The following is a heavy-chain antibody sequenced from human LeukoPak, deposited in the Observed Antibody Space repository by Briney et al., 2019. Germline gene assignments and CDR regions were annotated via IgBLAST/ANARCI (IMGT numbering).Heavy chain of an antibody. CDR2: IYPGDSDT. J-gene: IGHJ3*02. Sequence: GESLKISCKAAAYTFSGYWIGWVRQMPGKGLEWMGMIYPGDSDTRYSPAFQGQVTLSVDMSVSTAYLQWSGLKASDNAMYYCARSRSLRWFDAFDIWGQGTMVAVSS. D-gene: IGHD3-9*01. CDR3: ARSRSLRWFDAFDI. CDR1: AYTFSGYW. V-gene: IGHV5-51*01.